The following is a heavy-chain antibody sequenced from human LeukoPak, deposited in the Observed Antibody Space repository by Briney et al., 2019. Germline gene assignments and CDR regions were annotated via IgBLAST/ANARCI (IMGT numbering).Heavy chain of an antibody. CDR1: GGSISSGDYY. D-gene: IGHD3-3*01. V-gene: IGHV4-30-4*08. CDR3: ARGRFLEWIQAPNTFDY. CDR2: IYYSGST. J-gene: IGHJ4*02. Sequence: PSQTLSLTCTVSGGSISSGDYYWSWIRQPPGKGLEWIGYIYYSGSTYYNPSLKSRVTISVDTSKNQFSLKLSSVTAADTAVYYCARGRFLEWIQAPNTFDYWGQGTLVTVSS.